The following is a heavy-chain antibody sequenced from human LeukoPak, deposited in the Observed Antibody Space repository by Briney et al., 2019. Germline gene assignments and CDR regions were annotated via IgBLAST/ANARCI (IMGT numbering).Heavy chain of an antibody. CDR2: TSYDGSNK. Sequence: GGSLRLSCLASKFTFNNYAMTWVRQAPGKGLEWVAVTSYDGSNKYYADSVKGRFTISRDNSKNTLYLQMNSLRPEDTAVYYCAKESPSYREFDYWGQGTLVTVSS. CDR3: AKESPSYREFDY. J-gene: IGHJ4*02. D-gene: IGHD1-14*01. CDR1: KFTFNNYA. V-gene: IGHV3-30*04.